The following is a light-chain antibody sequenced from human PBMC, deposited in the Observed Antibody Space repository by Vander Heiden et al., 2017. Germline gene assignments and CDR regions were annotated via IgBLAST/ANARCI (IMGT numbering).Light chain of an antibody. Sequence: AIRMTQSPSSFSASTGDRVTITCRASQGISSYLAWYQQKPGKAPKLLIYAASTLQSGVPSRFSGSGSGTDFTLTISCLQSEDFATYYCQQDDSYPFTFGHWTKVDIK. V-gene: IGKV1-8*01. CDR2: AAS. J-gene: IGKJ3*01. CDR3: QQDDSYPFT. CDR1: QGISSY.